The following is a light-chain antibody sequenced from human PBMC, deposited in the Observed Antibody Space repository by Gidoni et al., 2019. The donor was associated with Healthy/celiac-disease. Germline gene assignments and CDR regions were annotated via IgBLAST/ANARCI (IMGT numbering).Light chain of an antibody. CDR3: MQGIHLGYT. V-gene: IGKV2-29*02. J-gene: IGKJ2*01. CDR2: EVS. CDR1: QSLLHSDGKTY. Sequence: DIVMTQTPLSLSVTPGQPASISCKSSQSLLHSDGKTYLYWYLQKPGQSPQLLIYEVSSRVSGVPDRFSGSGSGTDFTLKISRVEAEDVGVYYCMQGIHLGYTFGQGTKLEIK.